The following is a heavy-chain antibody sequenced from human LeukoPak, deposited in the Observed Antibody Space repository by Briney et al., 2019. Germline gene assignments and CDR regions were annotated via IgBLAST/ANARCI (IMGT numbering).Heavy chain of an antibody. CDR3: ARDGYDYSDTRYFQH. CDR2: IYYSGST. V-gene: IGHV4-59*01. J-gene: IGHJ1*01. D-gene: IGHD2-15*01. CDR1: GGSISSYY. Sequence: PSETLSLTCTVSGGSISSYYWSWIRQPPRKGLEWIGYIYYSGSTNYNPSLKSRVTISVDTSKNQFSLKLSSVTAADTAVYYCARDGYDYSDTRYFQHWGQGTLVTVSS.